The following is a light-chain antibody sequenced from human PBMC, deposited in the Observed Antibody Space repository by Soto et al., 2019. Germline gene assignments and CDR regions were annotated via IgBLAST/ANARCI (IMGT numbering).Light chain of an antibody. CDR1: QSLLQSNGYNH. CDR3: MQALQSPLT. V-gene: IGKV2-28*01. Sequence: DIVMTQSPLSLPVTPGEPASISCRSSQSLLQSNGYNHLDWFLQTQGQSPQLLIYLGSNRASGVPDRFSGSGSGTDFTLKISRVEAEDVGIYYCMQALQSPLTFGGGTKVEIK. CDR2: LGS. J-gene: IGKJ4*01.